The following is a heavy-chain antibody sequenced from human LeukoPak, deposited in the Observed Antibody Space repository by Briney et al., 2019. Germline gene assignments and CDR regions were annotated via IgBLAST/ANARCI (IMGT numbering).Heavy chain of an antibody. V-gene: IGHV4-39*07. Sequence: SETLSLTCTVSGGSISTSNYYWGWIRQPPGKGLEWIGNIFYSGSTYYSPSLKSRVTISVDTSKNQFSLKLSSVTAADTAVYYCARRGDYVWGSYRYTGRYFDYWGQGTLVTVSS. CDR3: ARRGDYVWGSYRYTGRYFDY. CDR2: IFYSGST. J-gene: IGHJ4*02. D-gene: IGHD3-16*02. CDR1: GGSISTSNYY.